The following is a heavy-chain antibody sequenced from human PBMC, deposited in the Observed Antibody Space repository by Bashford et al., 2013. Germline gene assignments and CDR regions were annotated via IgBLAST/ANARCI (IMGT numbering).Heavy chain of an antibody. CDR2: MNPNSGNT. Sequence: WVRQAPGQGLEWMGWMNPNSGNTGYAQKFQGRVTMTRNTSISTAYMELSSLRSEDTAVYYCARTVVVVAATQGNWFDPWGQGTLVTVSS. V-gene: IGHV1-8*01. J-gene: IGHJ5*02. D-gene: IGHD2-15*01. CDR3: ARTVVVVAATQGNWFDP.